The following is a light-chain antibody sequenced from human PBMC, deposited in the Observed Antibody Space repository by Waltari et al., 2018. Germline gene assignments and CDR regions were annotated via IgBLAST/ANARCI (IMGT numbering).Light chain of an antibody. Sequence: QSALTQPPSASGSPGQSVTISRTGTSSDIGGYNCVSWYQQHPGKAPKLMIYDITKRPSGVPDRCADTKAGNTADRTVSGVQAEDEADYYCNSYAGTNAMVFGGGAKLTVL. CDR2: DIT. CDR3: NSYAGTNAMV. V-gene: IGLV2-8*01. J-gene: IGLJ2*01. CDR1: SSDIGGYNC.